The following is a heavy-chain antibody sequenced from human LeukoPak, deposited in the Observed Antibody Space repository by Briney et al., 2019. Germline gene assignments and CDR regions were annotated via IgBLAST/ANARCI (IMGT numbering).Heavy chain of an antibody. CDR3: ARGIQLWSHYYYYGMDV. J-gene: IGHJ6*02. Sequence: GRSLRLSCAASGFTFSSYAMHWVRQAPGKGLEWVAVISYDGSNKYYADSVKGRFTISRDNSKNTLYLQMNSLRAEDTAVYYCARGIQLWSHYYYYGMDVWGQGTTVTVSS. D-gene: IGHD5-18*01. CDR2: ISYDGSNK. V-gene: IGHV3-30-3*01. CDR1: GFTFSSYA.